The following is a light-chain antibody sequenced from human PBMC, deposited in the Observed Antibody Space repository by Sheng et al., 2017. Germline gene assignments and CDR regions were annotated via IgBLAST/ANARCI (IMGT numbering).Light chain of an antibody. V-gene: IGLV2-11*01. CDR1: SSDVGGYNY. CDR3: CSYGGNNNLV. CDR2: DVS. J-gene: IGLJ2*01. Sequence: QSALTQPRSVSGSPGQSVTISCTGTSSDVGGYNYVSWYQQHPGKAPRLIIYDVSKRPSGVPDRFSGSKSGNTASLTISGLQGEDEADYYCCSYGGNNNLVFGGGTKLAVL.